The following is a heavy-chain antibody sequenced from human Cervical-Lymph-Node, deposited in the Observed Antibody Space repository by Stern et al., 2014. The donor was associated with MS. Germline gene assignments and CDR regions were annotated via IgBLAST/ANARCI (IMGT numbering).Heavy chain of an antibody. D-gene: IGHD6-13*01. CDR1: GNTFTNYG. Sequence: QVQLVQSGAEVKKPGASVKVSCKASGNTFTNYGITWVRQAPGQGLEWMGWISAYSGNTNYAQKFQGRVHMATDTSTTTAYMELRSLRSDDTAVYYCARSRYNSLSNLDPWGQGTLVIVSS. J-gene: IGHJ5*02. CDR3: ARSRYNSLSNLDP. CDR2: ISAYSGNT. V-gene: IGHV1-18*01.